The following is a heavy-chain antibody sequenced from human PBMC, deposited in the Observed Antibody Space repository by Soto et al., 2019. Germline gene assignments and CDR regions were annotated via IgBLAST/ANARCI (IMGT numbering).Heavy chain of an antibody. D-gene: IGHD3-10*01. V-gene: IGHV4-59*08. CDR3: ARHNCGSGSTSFDY. CDR2: IYYSGST. J-gene: IGHJ4*02. Sequence: QVQLQESGPGLVKPSETLSLTCTVSGGSISSYYWSWIRQPPGKGLEWIGYIYYSGSTNYNPSLKSRVTISLDTSKNQFSLKLNSMTDADTAVYYCARHNCGSGSTSFDYWGQGTLVTVSS. CDR1: GGSISSYY.